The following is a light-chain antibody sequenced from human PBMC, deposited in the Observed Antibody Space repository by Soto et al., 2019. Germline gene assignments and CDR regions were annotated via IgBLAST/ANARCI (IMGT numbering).Light chain of an antibody. CDR3: AAWDDSLNGYV. Sequence: QSVLTQPPSASGTPGQWVTISCSGSSSNIGSKSVNWYQQLPGTAPKLLIYSNSQRPSGVPDRFSGSKSGTSASLAISGLQSEDEADYYCAAWDDSLNGYVFGTGTKVTVL. CDR1: SSNIGSKS. J-gene: IGLJ1*01. CDR2: SNS. V-gene: IGLV1-44*01.